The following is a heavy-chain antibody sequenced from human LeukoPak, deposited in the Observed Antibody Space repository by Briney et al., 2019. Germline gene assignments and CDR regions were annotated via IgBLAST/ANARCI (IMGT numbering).Heavy chain of an antibody. CDR3: ARDRPSAADAFDI. Sequence: GGSLRLSCAASGFTVSSNYMSWVRQAPGKGLEWVSVIYSGGSTYYADSVKGRFTISRDNSKNTLYLQMNSLRAEDTAVYYCARDRPSAADAFDIWGQGTMVTVSS. D-gene: IGHD6-13*01. V-gene: IGHV3-66*01. J-gene: IGHJ3*02. CDR1: GFTVSSNY. CDR2: IYSGGST.